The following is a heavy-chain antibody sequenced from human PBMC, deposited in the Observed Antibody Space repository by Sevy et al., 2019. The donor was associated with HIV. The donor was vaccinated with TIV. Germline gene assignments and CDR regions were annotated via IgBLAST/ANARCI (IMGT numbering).Heavy chain of an antibody. CDR3: ATQSGYSTSSGAFDI. V-gene: IGHV3-53*01. CDR1: GFTVSSNY. D-gene: IGHD6-6*01. J-gene: IGHJ3*02. CDR2: IYDVSST. Sequence: GGSLRLSCAASGFTVSSNYMSWVRQAPGKGLEWVSLIYDVSSTYFADSVEGRFTISTDNSKNTLYLQMNSMRAEDTAVYYCATQSGYSTSSGAFDIWGQGTMVTVSS.